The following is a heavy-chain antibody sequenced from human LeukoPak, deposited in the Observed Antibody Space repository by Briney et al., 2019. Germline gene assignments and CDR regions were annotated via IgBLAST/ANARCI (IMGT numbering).Heavy chain of an antibody. CDR2: ISSSGSTI. CDR1: GFTFSSYE. J-gene: IGHJ6*03. Sequence: GGSLRLSCAASGFTFSSYEMNWVRQALGKGLEWVSYISSSGSTIYYADSVKGRFTISRDNAKNSLYLQMNSLRAEDTAVYYCARVGPWVNPDYYYYMDVWGKGTTVTVSS. D-gene: IGHD1-14*01. V-gene: IGHV3-48*03. CDR3: ARVGPWVNPDYYYYMDV.